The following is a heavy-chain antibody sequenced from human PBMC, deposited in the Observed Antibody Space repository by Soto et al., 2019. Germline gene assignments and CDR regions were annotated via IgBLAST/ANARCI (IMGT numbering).Heavy chain of an antibody. V-gene: IGHV3-7*03. CDR1: GFTFSSYW. Sequence: GGSLRLSCAASGFTFSSYWMSWVRQAPGKGLEWVANIKQDGSEKYYVDSVKGRFTISRDNAKNSLYLQMNSLRADDTAVYYCARGAGGYNWNDLAYWGQGTLVTVSS. CDR3: ARGAGGYNWNDLAY. CDR2: IKQDGSEK. J-gene: IGHJ4*02. D-gene: IGHD1-1*01.